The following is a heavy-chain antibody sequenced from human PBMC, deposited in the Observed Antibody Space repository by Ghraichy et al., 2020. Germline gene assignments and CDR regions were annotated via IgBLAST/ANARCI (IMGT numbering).Heavy chain of an antibody. D-gene: IGHD3-10*01. J-gene: IGHJ3*02. Sequence: SETLSLTCTVSGGSISSYYWSWIRQPPGEGLEWIGYVFYTGSTNYNPSLKSRVTISLDTSKNQFSLKLSSVTAADTAVYYCARDLPTAYYYGSGSAFDIWGKGTMVTGSS. CDR3: ARDLPTAYYYGSGSAFDI. V-gene: IGHV4-59*01. CDR2: VFYTGST. CDR1: GGSISSYY.